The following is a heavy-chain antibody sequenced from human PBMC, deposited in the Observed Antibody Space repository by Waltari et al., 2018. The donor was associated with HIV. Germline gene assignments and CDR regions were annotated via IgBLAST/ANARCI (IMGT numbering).Heavy chain of an antibody. D-gene: IGHD5-12*01. CDR3: ARATGRDGYNYYFDY. J-gene: IGHJ4*02. Sequence: QVQLQQWGAGLLKPSETLSLTCAVYGGSFGGYYWSWIRQPPGKGLEWIGEINHSGSTNYNPSLKSRVTISVDTSKNQFSLKLSSVTAADTAVYYCARATGRDGYNYYFDYWGQGTLVTVSS. V-gene: IGHV4-34*01. CDR1: GGSFGGYY. CDR2: INHSGST.